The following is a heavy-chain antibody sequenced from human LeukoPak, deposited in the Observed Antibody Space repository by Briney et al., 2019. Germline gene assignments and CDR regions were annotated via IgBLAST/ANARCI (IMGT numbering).Heavy chain of an antibody. Sequence: GGSLRLSCAASRFTFSVFEMNWVRQAPGKGLEWISYISSSGSSTYYADSVKGRFTISRDNAKNSLYLQMNSLRAEDTAVYYCARPNCGGGSCYAVDYWGQGTLVTVSS. CDR2: ISSSGSST. CDR1: RFTFSVFE. CDR3: ARPNCGGGSCYAVDY. V-gene: IGHV3-48*03. J-gene: IGHJ4*02. D-gene: IGHD2-15*01.